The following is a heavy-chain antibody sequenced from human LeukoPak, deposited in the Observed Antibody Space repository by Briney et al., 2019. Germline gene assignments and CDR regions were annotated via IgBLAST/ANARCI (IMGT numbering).Heavy chain of an antibody. V-gene: IGHV4-38-2*02. D-gene: IGHD3-22*01. J-gene: IGHJ3*02. CDR3: ARDRSSGYYSDAFDI. Sequence: PSETLSLTCTVSGYSISSGYYWGWIRQPPGKGLEWIGSIYHSGSTYYNPSLKSRVTISVDTSKNQLSLKLTSVTAADMAVYYCARDRSSGYYSDAFDIWGQGTMVTVSS. CDR1: GYSISSGYY. CDR2: IYHSGST.